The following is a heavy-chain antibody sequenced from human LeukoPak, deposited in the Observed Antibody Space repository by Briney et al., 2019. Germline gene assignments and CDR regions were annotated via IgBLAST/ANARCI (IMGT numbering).Heavy chain of an antibody. J-gene: IGHJ4*02. CDR2: INTDGSTT. Sequence: AGGSLRLSCAASGFTFSSYWMHWVRQAPGKGLVWVSRINTDGSTTSYADSVKGRFTISRDNAKNTLYLQLDNLRAEDTAVYYCVRVSNSDFAYWGQGTLVTVSS. CDR1: GFTFSSYW. D-gene: IGHD5/OR15-5a*01. CDR3: VRVSNSDFAY. V-gene: IGHV3-74*01.